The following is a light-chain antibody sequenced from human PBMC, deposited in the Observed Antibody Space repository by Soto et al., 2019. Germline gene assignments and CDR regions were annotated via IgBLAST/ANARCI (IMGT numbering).Light chain of an antibody. V-gene: IGKV2-28*01. J-gene: IGKJ1*01. CDR2: FGS. CDR1: QGLLRSRVYNY. Sequence: VMTESPLSRAVSPGEPASSSRRSSQGLLRSRVYNYVDLYLQRPVLSPYLLIYFGSTWASGFPDRFRGSGSGTHFTLKITTVEAEDVRVYHCMQALHAPPTFGQGTKVDIK. CDR3: MQALHAPPT.